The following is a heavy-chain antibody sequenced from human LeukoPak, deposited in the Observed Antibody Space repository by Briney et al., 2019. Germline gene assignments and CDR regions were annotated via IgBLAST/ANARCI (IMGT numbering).Heavy chain of an antibody. V-gene: IGHV3-30*02. CDR2: IRYDGSNK. Sequence: GGSLRLSCAASGFTFSSYGMHWVRQAQGKGLEWVAFIRYDGSNKYYADSVKGRFTISRDNSKNTLYLQMNSLRAEDKAVYYCAKDKGEGITIFGVVSDWGQGTLVTVSS. CDR3: AKDKGEGITIFGVVSD. J-gene: IGHJ4*02. D-gene: IGHD3-3*01. CDR1: GFTFSSYG.